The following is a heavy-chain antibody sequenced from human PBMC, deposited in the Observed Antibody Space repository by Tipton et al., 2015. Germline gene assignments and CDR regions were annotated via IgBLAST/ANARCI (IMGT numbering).Heavy chain of an antibody. J-gene: IGHJ4*02. V-gene: IGHV4-4*02. CDR3: ARLRGLWVGDN. Sequence: TLSLTCAVSGGSISSDNWWSWVRQPPGKGLEWIGDVYHSGSTYYNPSLKSRVTISVDMSKNQFSLKLSSVTAADTAVYYCARLRGLWVGDNWGQGTLVTVSS. CDR2: VYHSGST. CDR1: GGSISSDNW. D-gene: IGHD3-10*01.